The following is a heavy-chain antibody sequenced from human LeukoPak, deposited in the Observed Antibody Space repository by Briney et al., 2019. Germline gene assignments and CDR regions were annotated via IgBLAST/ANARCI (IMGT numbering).Heavy chain of an antibody. V-gene: IGHV1-2*06. CDR1: GYTFTGYY. D-gene: IGHD2-2*01. CDR2: INPNSGGT. Sequence: ASVKVSCKTSGYTFTGYYMHWVRQAPGQGLEWRGRINPNSGGTNYAQKFQGRVTMTRDTSISTAYMELSRLRSDDTAVYYCARGPAGGYCSSTSCPPVHWFDPWGQGTLVTVSS. J-gene: IGHJ5*02. CDR3: ARGPAGGYCSSTSCPPVHWFDP.